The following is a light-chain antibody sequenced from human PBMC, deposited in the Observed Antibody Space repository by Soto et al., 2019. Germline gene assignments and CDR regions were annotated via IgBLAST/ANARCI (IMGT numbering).Light chain of an antibody. J-gene: IGLJ3*02. CDR2: EVS. V-gene: IGLV2-8*01. CDR1: SSDVGGYNY. CDR3: SSYAGSNWV. Sequence: QSALTQPPSASGSPGQSVTISCTGTSSDVGGYNYVSWYQQHPSKAPKLMIYEVSKRPSGVPDRFSGSKSGNTASLTVSGLQAEDEADYYCSSYAGSNWVFGGGTKVTVL.